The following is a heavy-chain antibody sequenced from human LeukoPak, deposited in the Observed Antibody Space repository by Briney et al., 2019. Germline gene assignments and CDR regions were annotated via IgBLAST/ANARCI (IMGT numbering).Heavy chain of an antibody. CDR1: GSSISSGYY. CDR2: IYHRGST. Sequence: PSETLSLTCAVSGSSISSGYYWGWIRQPPGKGLEWIGSIYHRGSTYYNASLQSRVTISVDTSKNQFSLKLSSVTAADTAVYYCARVRWSSSSFDYWGQGTLVTVSS. CDR3: ARVRWSSSSFDY. V-gene: IGHV4-38-2*01. D-gene: IGHD6-6*01. J-gene: IGHJ4*02.